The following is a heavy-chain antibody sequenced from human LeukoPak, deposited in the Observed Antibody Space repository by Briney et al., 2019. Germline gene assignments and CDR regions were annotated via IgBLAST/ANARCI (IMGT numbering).Heavy chain of an antibody. CDR3: ARAASMDV. V-gene: IGHV4-38-2*02. CDR2: IYHSGST. J-gene: IGHJ6*03. Sequence: PSETLSLTCTVSGYSISSGYYWGWIRQPPGKGLEWIGSIYHSGSTYYNPSLKSRVTISVDTSKNQFSLKLSSVTAADTAVYYCARAASMDVWGKGTTVTVSS. CDR1: GYSISSGYY.